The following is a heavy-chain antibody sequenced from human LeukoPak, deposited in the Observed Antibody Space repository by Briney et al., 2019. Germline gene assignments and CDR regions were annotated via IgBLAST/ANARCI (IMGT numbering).Heavy chain of an antibody. Sequence: GESMKLSCKGSGYTFTSYWIGWVRQMPGKGLEWMGIIYPGDSDTRYSPSFQGQVTISADQSINTAYLQLSRLEATDRAMYYCSILVYESSGNRTYYFDYWGQRTLFTVSS. CDR1: GYTFTSYW. CDR2: IYPGDSDT. J-gene: IGHJ4*02. V-gene: IGHV5-51*03. D-gene: IGHD3-22*01. CDR3: SILVYESSGNRTYYFDY.